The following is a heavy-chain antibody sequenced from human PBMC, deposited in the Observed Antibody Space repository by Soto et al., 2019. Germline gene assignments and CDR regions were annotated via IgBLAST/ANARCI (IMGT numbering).Heavy chain of an antibody. D-gene: IGHD3-22*01. J-gene: IGHJ3*02. CDR3: ARSYDSSGYWAFDI. CDR2: ISSSSSYI. Sequence: PGGSLRLSCAASGFTFNSYSMNWVRQAPGKGLEWVSSISSSSSYIFYADSVKGRFTISRDNAKNSLYLQMNSLRAEDTAVYYCARSYDSSGYWAFDIWGQGTMVTVSS. V-gene: IGHV3-21*01. CDR1: GFTFNSYS.